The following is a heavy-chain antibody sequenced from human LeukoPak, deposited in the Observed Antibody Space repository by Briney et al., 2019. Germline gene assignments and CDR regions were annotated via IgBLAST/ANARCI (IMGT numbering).Heavy chain of an antibody. CDR1: GFTFSSYA. CDR3: ARALYSGYSSSWYDY. D-gene: IGHD6-13*01. Sequence: GGSLRLSCAASGFTFSSYAMHWVRQAPGMGLEWVAVISYDGSNKYYADSVKGRFTISRDNSKNTLYLQMNSLRAEDTAVYYCARALYSGYSSSWYDYWGQGTLVTVSS. J-gene: IGHJ4*02. V-gene: IGHV3-30-3*01. CDR2: ISYDGSNK.